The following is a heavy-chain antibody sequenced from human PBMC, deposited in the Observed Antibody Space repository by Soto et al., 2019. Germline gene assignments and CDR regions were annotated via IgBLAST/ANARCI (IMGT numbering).Heavy chain of an antibody. J-gene: IGHJ4*02. Sequence: PGGSLRLSCAASGFTFSSHAMGWLRQAPGTGPEWVAFVWCNGGDKSYADSMKGRFTISRDNSNNSLYLQMNSLRAEDTAVYYCARDAKYSSGWYDYWGQGTLVTVSS. D-gene: IGHD6-19*01. V-gene: IGHV3-23*01. CDR2: VWCNGGDK. CDR1: GFTFSSHA. CDR3: ARDAKYSSGWYDY.